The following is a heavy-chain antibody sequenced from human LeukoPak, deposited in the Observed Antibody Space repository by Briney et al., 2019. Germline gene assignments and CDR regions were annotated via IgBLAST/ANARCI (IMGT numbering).Heavy chain of an antibody. D-gene: IGHD7-27*01. CDR2: ISSTAATT. V-gene: IGHV3-23*01. CDR3: AKDPGDPGLDDY. Sequence: GGSLRLSCAASGFTFSSFAMSWVRQAPGKGLEWVSSISSTAATTYYADSVRGRFTISRDNAKNTLYLQLSSLRVEDTAVYYCAKDPGDPGLDDYWGQGTLVTVSS. CDR1: GFTFSSFA. J-gene: IGHJ4*02.